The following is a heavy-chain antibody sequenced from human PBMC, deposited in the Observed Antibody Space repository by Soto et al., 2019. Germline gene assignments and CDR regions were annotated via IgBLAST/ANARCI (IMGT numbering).Heavy chain of an antibody. D-gene: IGHD6-13*01. V-gene: IGHV2-70*11. CDR3: ARTYTDKAAVCWFDP. Sequence: SGPTLVNPTQTLTLTCTFSGFSLSTSGMCVSWIRQPPGKALEWLARIDWDDDKYYSTSLKTRLTISKDTSKNQVVLTMTNMDPVDTATYYCARTYTDKAAVCWFDPWGQGTLVTVSS. CDR2: IDWDDDK. J-gene: IGHJ5*02. CDR1: GFSLSTSGMC.